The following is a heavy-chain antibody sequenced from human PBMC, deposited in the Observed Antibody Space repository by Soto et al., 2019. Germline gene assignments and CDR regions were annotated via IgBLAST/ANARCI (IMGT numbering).Heavy chain of an antibody. CDR1: GGSINNHY. V-gene: IGHV4-59*11. CDR2: IYYSGST. Sequence: QVQLQESGPGLVKPSETLSLTCTVSGGSINNHYWSWIRQPPGQGLEWIGYIYYSGSTNYNPSLKRRVTMSVDTSKNPFSLKLSSLTAADTAIYYCARANWFFDYWGQGTLVTVSS. CDR3: ARANWFFDY. D-gene: IGHD7-27*01. J-gene: IGHJ4*02.